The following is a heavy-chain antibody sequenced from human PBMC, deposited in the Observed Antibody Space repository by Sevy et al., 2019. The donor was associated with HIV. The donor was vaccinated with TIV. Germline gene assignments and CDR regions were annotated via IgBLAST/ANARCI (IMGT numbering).Heavy chain of an antibody. J-gene: IGHJ3*01. D-gene: IGHD1-26*01. Sequence: GGSLRLSCAASVFTFSTYRRNWVRQAPGKGLEWVSSISSSGAYIHYADSVKGRFTISRDNAKNSLFLQMNSLKAEDTAVFYCARDGLLGGTPDAFDFWGRGTMVTVS. CDR1: VFTFSTYR. CDR2: ISSSGAYI. V-gene: IGHV3-21*01. CDR3: ARDGLLGGTPDAFDF.